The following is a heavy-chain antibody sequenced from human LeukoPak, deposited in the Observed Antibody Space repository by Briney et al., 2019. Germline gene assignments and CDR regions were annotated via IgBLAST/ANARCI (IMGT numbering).Heavy chain of an antibody. CDR3: VSDTYYGSGSHHPRRFDY. V-gene: IGHV3-9*01. D-gene: IGHD3-10*01. CDR2: ISWNSGST. Sequence: PGRSLRLSCAASGFSFDDYAMHWVRQPPGKGLEWVSGISWNSGSTAYADSVKGRFTISRDNAKNSLYLQMNSLRAEDTALYYCVSDTYYGSGSHHPRRFDYWGQGTLVTVSS. CDR1: GFSFDDYA. J-gene: IGHJ4*02.